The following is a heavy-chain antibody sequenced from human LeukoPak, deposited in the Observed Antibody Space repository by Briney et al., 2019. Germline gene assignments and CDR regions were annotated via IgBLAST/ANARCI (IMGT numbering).Heavy chain of an antibody. V-gene: IGHV3-48*03. D-gene: IGHD6-19*01. CDR2: ISSSGSTI. CDR1: GFTFSSYE. J-gene: IGHJ3*02. CDR3: ARDSGYSSGWYLAFDI. Sequence: EGSLRLSCAASGFTFSSYEMNRVRQAPGKGLEWVSYISSSGSTIYYADSVKGRFTISRDNAKNSLYLQMNSLRAEDTAVYYCARDSGYSSGWYLAFDIWGQGTMVTVSS.